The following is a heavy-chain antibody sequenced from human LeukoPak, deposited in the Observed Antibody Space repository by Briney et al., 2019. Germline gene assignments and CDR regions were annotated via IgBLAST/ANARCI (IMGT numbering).Heavy chain of an antibody. V-gene: IGHV4-59*01. CDR1: GSSISSYY. Sequence: SETLSLTCTVSGSSISSYYWSWIRQPPGKGLEWIGYIYYSGSTNYNPSLKSRVTISVDTSKNQFSLKLSSVTAADTAAYYCARQDIVAVPAGKNYYKLDPWGQGTLVTVSS. CDR3: ARQDIVAVPAGKNYYKLDP. D-gene: IGHD2-2*01. CDR2: IYYSGST. J-gene: IGHJ5*02.